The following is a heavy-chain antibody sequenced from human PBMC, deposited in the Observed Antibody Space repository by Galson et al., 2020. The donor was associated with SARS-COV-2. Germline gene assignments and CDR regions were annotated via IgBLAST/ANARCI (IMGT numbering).Heavy chain of an antibody. V-gene: IGHV4-59*08. CDR1: GDSLTSYY. Sequence: ETSETLSLTCTVSGDSLTSYYWSWIRQTPGKGLEWIGYVYYSGNTNYNPSLKSRLTISADTTRNQFSLKLRYVTAAGTAVYYCARCARRPYVWPAALLDVWGQGTTVTGSS. CDR2: VYYSGNT. CDR3: ARCARRPYVWPAALLDV. D-gene: IGHD2-2*01. J-gene: IGHJ6*02.